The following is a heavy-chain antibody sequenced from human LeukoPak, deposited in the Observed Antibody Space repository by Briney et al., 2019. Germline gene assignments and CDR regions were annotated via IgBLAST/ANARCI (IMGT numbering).Heavy chain of an antibody. D-gene: IGHD3-22*01. CDR1: GGSLSTYY. V-gene: IGHV4-59*01. Sequence: PSETLSLTCTVSGGSLSTYYWSWIRQPPGKGLEWIGHIYYSGSTNYNPSLKSRVTIPVDTSKNHFSLKLSSVTAADPAVYYCTRNYDSSGYTTFGYWGRGTLVTVSS. CDR3: TRNYDSSGYTTFGY. J-gene: IGHJ4*02. CDR2: IYYSGST.